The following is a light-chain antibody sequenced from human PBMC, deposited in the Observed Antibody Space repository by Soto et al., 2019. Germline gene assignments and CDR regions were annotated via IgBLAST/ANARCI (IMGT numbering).Light chain of an antibody. CDR1: QGISSF. V-gene: IGKV1-9*01. Sequence: IQLTQFPSSLSASVGDRVTITCRASQGISSFLSWYQQKPGKAPKLLIYAASTLQSGVPSRFSGSGSGTDFTLTISSLQLEDYATYYCQLLNNYPLLTFGGGTKVEIK. CDR3: QLLNNYPLLT. CDR2: AAS. J-gene: IGKJ4*01.